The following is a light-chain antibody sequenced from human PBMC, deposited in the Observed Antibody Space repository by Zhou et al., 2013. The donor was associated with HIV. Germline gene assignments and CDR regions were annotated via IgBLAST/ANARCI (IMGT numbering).Light chain of an antibody. CDR3: LQFNSNPL. J-gene: IGKJ4*01. V-gene: IGKV1-13*02. CDR2: DGA. CDR1: QGISRA. Sequence: AVRLTQSPSSLSASVGDRVTIICRASQGISRAIAWYQVKPGEPPKLLIYDGAILESGVPSRFSGSGFDREFTLTITGLQPEDFATYYCLQFNSNPLFGGGTSVDMK.